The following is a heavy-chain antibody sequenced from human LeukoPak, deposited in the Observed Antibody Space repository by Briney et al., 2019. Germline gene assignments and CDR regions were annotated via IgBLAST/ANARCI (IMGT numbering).Heavy chain of an antibody. D-gene: IGHD3-22*01. Sequence: SETLSLTCTVSGGSFSSGGYYWSWIRQHPGKGLEWIGYIYYSGSTYYNPSLKSGVTISVDTSKNPFSLKLSSVTDVDTAVYYCARNYYDSSGYYSGIDYWGQGTLVTVSS. CDR3: ARNYYDSSGYYSGIDY. J-gene: IGHJ4*02. CDR2: IYYSGST. V-gene: IGHV4-31*03. CDR1: GGSFSSGGYY.